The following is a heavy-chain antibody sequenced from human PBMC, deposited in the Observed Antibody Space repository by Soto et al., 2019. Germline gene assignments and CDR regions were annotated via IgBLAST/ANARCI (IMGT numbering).Heavy chain of an antibody. J-gene: IGHJ6*02. Sequence: LRLSCAASGFTFDDYAMHWVRQAPGKGLEWVSGISWNSGSIGYADSVKGRFTISRDNAKNSLYLQMNSLRAEDTALYYCAKDLYSGSYYYYGMDVWGQGTTVTVSS. D-gene: IGHD1-26*01. CDR1: GFTFDDYA. V-gene: IGHV3-9*01. CDR3: AKDLYSGSYYYYGMDV. CDR2: ISWNSGSI.